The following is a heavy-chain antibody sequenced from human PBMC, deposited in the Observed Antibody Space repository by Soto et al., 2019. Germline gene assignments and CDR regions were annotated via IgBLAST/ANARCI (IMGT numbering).Heavy chain of an antibody. CDR2: ISYDGNNK. Sequence: QVQLVESGGGVVQPGRSLRLSCAASGFTFSSYGMHWVRQAPGKGLEWVAVISYDGNNKYYADSVKGRFTISRDNSKNPLYLQMNSLRAEDTAVYYCAKGRPGELLGDYWGQGTLVTVSS. CDR1: GFTFSSYG. J-gene: IGHJ4*02. CDR3: AKGRPGELLGDY. V-gene: IGHV3-30*18. D-gene: IGHD1-26*01.